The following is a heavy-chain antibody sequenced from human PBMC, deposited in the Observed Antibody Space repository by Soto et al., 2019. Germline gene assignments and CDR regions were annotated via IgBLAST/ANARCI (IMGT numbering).Heavy chain of an antibody. CDR2: IYYSGYS. J-gene: IGHJ4*02. CDR3: ASEFAY. Sequence: QVQLQESGPGLVKPSETLSLTCTVSGGSVSSGNFHWNWIRQPPGKGLEWIGLIYYSGYSNYKPYVKSRVTISVDTSKIQFSLKLSSVTAADTAVYYCASEFAYWGQGTLVTVSS. V-gene: IGHV4-61*01. CDR1: GGSVSSGNFH.